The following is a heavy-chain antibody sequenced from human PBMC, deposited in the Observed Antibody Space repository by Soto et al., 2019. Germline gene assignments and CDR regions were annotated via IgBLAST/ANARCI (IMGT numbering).Heavy chain of an antibody. J-gene: IGHJ6*02. V-gene: IGHV3-30*18. D-gene: IGHD3-3*01. Sequence: GGSLRLSCAASGFTFSSYGMHWVRQAPGKGLEWVAVISYDGSNKYYADSVKGRFTISRDNSKNTLYLQMNSLRAEDTAVYYCAKDKRVADYDFWSGYKPDYYGMDVWGQGTTVTV. CDR1: GFTFSSYG. CDR2: ISYDGSNK. CDR3: AKDKRVADYDFWSGYKPDYYGMDV.